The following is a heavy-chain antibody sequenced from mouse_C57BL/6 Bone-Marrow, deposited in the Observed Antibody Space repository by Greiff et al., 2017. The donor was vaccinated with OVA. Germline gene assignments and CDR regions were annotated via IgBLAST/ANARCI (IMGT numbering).Heavy chain of an antibody. CDR3: ARFYYDYDGSYWYFDV. D-gene: IGHD2-4*01. CDR2: IYPGDGDT. J-gene: IGHJ1*03. Sequence: VKLQESGPELVKPGASVKISCKASGYAFSSSWMNWVKQRPGKGLEWIGRIYPGDGDTNYNGKFKGKATLTADKSSSTAYMQLSSLTSEDSAVYFCARFYYDYDGSYWYFDVWGTGTTVTVSS. CDR1: GYAFSSSW. V-gene: IGHV1-82*01.